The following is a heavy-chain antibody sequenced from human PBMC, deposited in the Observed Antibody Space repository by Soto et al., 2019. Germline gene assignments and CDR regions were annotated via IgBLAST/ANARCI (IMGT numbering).Heavy chain of an antibody. CDR1: GYTLTELS. Sequence: GASVKVSCKVSGYTLTELSMHWVRQAPGKGLEWMGGFDPEDGETIYAQKFQGRVTMTEDTSTDTAYMELSSLRSEDTAVYYCATRILYCTNGVCYIRASLDYWGQGTLVTVSS. CDR2: FDPEDGET. J-gene: IGHJ4*02. V-gene: IGHV1-24*01. CDR3: ATRILYCTNGVCYIRASLDY. D-gene: IGHD2-8*01.